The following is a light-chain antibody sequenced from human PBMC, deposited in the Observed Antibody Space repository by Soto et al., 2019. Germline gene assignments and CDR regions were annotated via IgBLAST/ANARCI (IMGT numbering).Light chain of an antibody. CDR2: GAS. CDR1: QSVSNSY. CDR3: QQYATSPRT. V-gene: IGKV3-20*01. J-gene: IGKJ1*01. Sequence: EIVLTQSPGTLSLSPGERATLSCTASQSVSNSYVAWYQQKPGQAPSLLIYGASFRATGISDRFSGSGSGTGFTLAISRLEPEDFAVYYCQQYATSPRTFGQGTKLDIK.